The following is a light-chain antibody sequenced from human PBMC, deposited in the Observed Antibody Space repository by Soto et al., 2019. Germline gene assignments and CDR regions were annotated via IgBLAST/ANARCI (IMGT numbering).Light chain of an antibody. CDR3: QQYNSYSWT. CDR2: DAS. CDR1: QSISSW. V-gene: IGKV1-5*01. J-gene: IGKJ1*01. Sequence: DVQMTQSPSTLSASVGDRVTITCRASQSISSWLAWYKQKPGKAPKVVSYDASSLESGVPSRFSGSGSGTKFTLTISSLKPDDFATYYCQQYNSYSWTFGQGTKVDIK.